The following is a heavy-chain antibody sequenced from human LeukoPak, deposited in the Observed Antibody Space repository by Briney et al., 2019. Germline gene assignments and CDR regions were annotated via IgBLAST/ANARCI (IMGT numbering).Heavy chain of an antibody. D-gene: IGHD3-10*01. CDR2: FYYSGST. Sequence: SETLSLTCTVSGGSISSYHWSWIRQPPGKGLEWIGFFYYSGSTNYNPSLKSRVTISVDTSKNQFSLHLSSVTAADTAVYYCARAPYGSATNNYYMDVWGKGTTVTVSS. CDR3: ARAPYGSATNNYYMDV. J-gene: IGHJ6*03. CDR1: GGSISSYH. V-gene: IGHV4-59*01.